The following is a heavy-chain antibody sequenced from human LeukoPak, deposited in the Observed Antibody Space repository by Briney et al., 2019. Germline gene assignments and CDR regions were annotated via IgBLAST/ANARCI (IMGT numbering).Heavy chain of an antibody. CDR1: GFTFTSYS. CDR2: ISSSSNYI. D-gene: IGHD5-18*01. J-gene: IGHJ4*02. V-gene: IGHV3-21*06. Sequence: PGGSLRLTCAAYGFTFTSYSWNWVRQAPGKGLEWVSSISSSSNYIYYADSVKGRFTISRDNSKNTLYLQMNSLRAEDTAVYYCARDLNTARFDYWGQGTLVTVSS. CDR3: ARDLNTARFDY.